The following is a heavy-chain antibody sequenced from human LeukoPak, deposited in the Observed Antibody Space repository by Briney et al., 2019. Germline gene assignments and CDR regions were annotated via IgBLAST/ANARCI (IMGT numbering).Heavy chain of an antibody. D-gene: IGHD4-17*01. V-gene: IGHV4-39*01. J-gene: IGHJ3*02. CDR3: ARGHPDPYGDYGFDI. Sequence: SETLSLTCTVSGGSISTSICYWGWIRQPPGKGLEWIGSIFYSGSTYYNPSLNSRVTISVDTSKNQFSLKLSSVTAADTAVYYCARGHPDPYGDYGFDIWGQGTMVTVSS. CDR1: GGSISTSICY. CDR2: IFYSGST.